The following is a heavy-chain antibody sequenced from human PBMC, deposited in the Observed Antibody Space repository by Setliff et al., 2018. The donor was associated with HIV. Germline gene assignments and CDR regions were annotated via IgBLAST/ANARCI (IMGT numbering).Heavy chain of an antibody. Sequence: SETLSLTCAVYGGSFSGCYWSWIRQPPGKGLEWIGNIYYSGSTYYNPSLKSRVTISVDTSKNQFSLKLSSVTAADTAVYYCASPASDSSTVNGADYWGQGTLVTVSS. CDR3: ASPASDSSTVNGADY. J-gene: IGHJ4*02. CDR2: IYYSGST. D-gene: IGHD6-13*01. CDR1: GGSFSGCY. V-gene: IGHV4-34*01.